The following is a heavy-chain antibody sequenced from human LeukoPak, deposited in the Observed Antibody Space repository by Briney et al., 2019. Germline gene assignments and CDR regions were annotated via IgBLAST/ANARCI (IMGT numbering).Heavy chain of an antibody. V-gene: IGHV3-23*01. CDR1: GVTFSSYA. Sequence: PGGSLRLSCAASGVTFSSYAMSWVRQAPGKGLEWVSAISGSGGSTYYADSVKGRFTISRDNSKNTLYLQMNSLRAEDTAVYYCAKGDVFPPYYFDYWGQGTLVTISS. CDR3: AKGDVFPPYYFDY. J-gene: IGHJ4*02. CDR2: ISGSGGST. D-gene: IGHD2-21*01.